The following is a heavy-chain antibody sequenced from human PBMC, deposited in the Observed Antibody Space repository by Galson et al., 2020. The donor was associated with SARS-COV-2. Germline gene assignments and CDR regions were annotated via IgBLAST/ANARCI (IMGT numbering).Heavy chain of an antibody. D-gene: IGHD3-10*01. J-gene: IGHJ4*02. V-gene: IGHV3-48*03. CDR2: IINSGGIT. Sequence: TGGSLRLTCAASGFPLSETEMNWVRQAPGKGLEWVAYIINSGGITNYADSVKGRFTTSRDNAKNSVYLQMNSLRDEDTAVYYCARMTGRGDFDYCGQGTQVTVSS. CDR3: ARMTGRGDFDY. CDR1: GFPLSETE.